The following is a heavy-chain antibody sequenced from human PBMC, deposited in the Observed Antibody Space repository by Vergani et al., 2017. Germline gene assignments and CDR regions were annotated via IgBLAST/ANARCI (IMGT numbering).Heavy chain of an antibody. CDR2: IWYDGSNK. J-gene: IGHJ6*03. V-gene: IGHV3-33*01. CDR3: ARGPYYSNYLSYYYYMDV. CDR1: GFTFSSYG. D-gene: IGHD4-11*01. Sequence: QVQLVESGGGVVQPGRSLRLSCAASGFTFSSYGMHWVRQAPGKGLEWVAVIWYDGSNKYYADSVKGRFTISRDNSKNTLYLQMNSLRAEDTAVYYCARGPYYSNYLSYYYYMDVWGKGTTVTVSS.